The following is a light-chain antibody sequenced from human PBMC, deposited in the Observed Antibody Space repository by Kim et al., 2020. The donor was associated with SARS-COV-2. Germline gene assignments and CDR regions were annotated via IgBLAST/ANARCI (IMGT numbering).Light chain of an antibody. J-gene: IGLJ2*01. V-gene: IGLV1-51*02. CDR2: EDR. CDR1: YSNVGNRY. CDR3: GTHDYDQRGAI. Sequence: QSFLTQSPSVSAAPGQTVTISCSGNYSNVGNRYVAWYQQILGGAPRLLIFEDRFRPSGISDRFSASRSGTTARLVITDLQTADEADYYCGTHDYDQRGAIFGRGTQLTVL.